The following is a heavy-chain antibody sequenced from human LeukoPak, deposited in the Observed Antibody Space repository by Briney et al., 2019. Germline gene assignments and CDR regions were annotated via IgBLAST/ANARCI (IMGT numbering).Heavy chain of an antibody. D-gene: IGHD5-24*01. Sequence: GGSLRLSCAASGFTFSDYYTSWIRQAPGKGLEWVSYISSSGSTIYYADSVKGRFTISRDNAKNSLYLQMNSLRAEDTAVYYCARVREIATMENWYFDLWGRGTLVTVSS. J-gene: IGHJ2*01. CDR3: ARVREIATMENWYFDL. V-gene: IGHV3-11*01. CDR2: ISSSGSTI. CDR1: GFTFSDYY.